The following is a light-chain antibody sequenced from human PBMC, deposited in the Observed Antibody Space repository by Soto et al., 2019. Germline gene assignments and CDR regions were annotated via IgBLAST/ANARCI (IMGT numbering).Light chain of an antibody. CDR3: STSTTTNTLFV. J-gene: IGLJ1*01. CDR2: EVS. CDR1: SDDNINYNF. V-gene: IGLV2-14*01. Sequence: QSALAQPASVSGSPGQSITISCTGTSDDNINYNFVSWYQLHPGKAPTLMIYEVSNRPSGVSGRSSGSKSGNTASLTISGLRAEDEGDYYCSTSTTTNTLFVFGTGTKVTVL.